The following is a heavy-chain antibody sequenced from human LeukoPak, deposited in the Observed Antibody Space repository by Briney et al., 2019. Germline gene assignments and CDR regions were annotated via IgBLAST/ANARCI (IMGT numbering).Heavy chain of an antibody. Sequence: ASVEVSCKASGGTFNSYIVSWARQAPGQGLEWMGRIIPTRDVQNYAQKFQGRVSITADRSASTVFLELNTLASEDTATYYCARVGSMVRGLPLRYYFDSWGQGTPVTVSS. CDR3: ARVGSMVRGLPLRYYFDS. CDR1: GGTFNSYI. CDR2: IIPTRDVQ. V-gene: IGHV1-69*02. D-gene: IGHD3-10*01. J-gene: IGHJ4*02.